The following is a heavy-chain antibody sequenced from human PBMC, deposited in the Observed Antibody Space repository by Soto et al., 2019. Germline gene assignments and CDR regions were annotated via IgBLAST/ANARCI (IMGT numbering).Heavy chain of an antibody. V-gene: IGHV4-34*01. CDR3: ARGRSSGYYLPPHFDY. CDR1: GGSFSGYY. D-gene: IGHD3-22*01. J-gene: IGHJ4*02. Sequence: PSETLSLTCAVYGGSFSGYYWSWIRQPPWKGLEWIGEINHSGSTNYNPSLKSRVTISVDTSKNQFSLKLSSVTAADTAVYYCARGRSSGYYLPPHFDYWGQGTLVTVSS. CDR2: INHSGST.